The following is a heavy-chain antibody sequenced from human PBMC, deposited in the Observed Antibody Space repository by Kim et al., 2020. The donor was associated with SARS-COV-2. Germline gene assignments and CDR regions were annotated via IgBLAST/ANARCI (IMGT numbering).Heavy chain of an antibody. CDR1: GFTFSSYG. CDR3: ATKTARFGESPDDY. Sequence: GGSLRLSCAASGFTFSSYGMHWVRQAPGKGLEWVAVIWYDGSNKYYADSVKGRFTISRDNSKNTLYLQMNSLRAEDTAVYYCATKTARFGESPDDYWGQGTLVTVSS. V-gene: IGHV3-33*01. D-gene: IGHD3-10*01. J-gene: IGHJ4*02. CDR2: IWYDGSNK.